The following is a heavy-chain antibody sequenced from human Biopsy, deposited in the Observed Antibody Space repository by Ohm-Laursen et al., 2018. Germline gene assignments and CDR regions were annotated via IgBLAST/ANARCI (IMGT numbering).Heavy chain of an antibody. CDR1: GFTVNDHA. CDR3: TKILIPAGTDV. CDR2: ISWDSGRI. Sequence: SLRLSCSASGFTVNDHAMYWVRQPPGKGLEWVSGISWDSGRIGYADSVKGRFTVSRDNAKKSLYLEMNSLSPEDTALFYCTKILIPAGTDVWGQGTTVTVSS. J-gene: IGHJ6*02. D-gene: IGHD3-9*01. V-gene: IGHV3-9*01.